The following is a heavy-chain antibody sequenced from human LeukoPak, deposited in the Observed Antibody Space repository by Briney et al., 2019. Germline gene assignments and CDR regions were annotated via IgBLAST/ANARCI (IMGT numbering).Heavy chain of an antibody. D-gene: IGHD6-19*01. V-gene: IGHV3-48*01. CDR1: GFTFSSYS. CDR3: AKDHRYSSGWYGYDAFDI. Sequence: PGGSLRLSCAASGFTFSSYSTNWVRQAPGKGLEWVSYISSSSSTIYYADSVKGRFTISGDNSKNTLYLQMNSLRAEDTAVYYCAKDHRYSSGWYGYDAFDIWGQGTMVTVSS. J-gene: IGHJ3*02. CDR2: ISSSSSTI.